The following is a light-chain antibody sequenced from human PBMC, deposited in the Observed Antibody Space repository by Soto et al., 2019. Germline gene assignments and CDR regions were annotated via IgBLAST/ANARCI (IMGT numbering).Light chain of an antibody. J-gene: IGKJ5*01. CDR2: AAS. CDR3: QQYAGSPIT. CDR1: QTVSKNY. V-gene: IGKV3-20*01. Sequence: EIVLTQHPVTVSLSPGEGATLSCRSSQTVSKNYLAWYHQKPGQAPRLLIYAASTRATGIPDRFSGSGSGTDFTLTISRLEPEDFAVFYCQQYAGSPITFGQGTRLEI.